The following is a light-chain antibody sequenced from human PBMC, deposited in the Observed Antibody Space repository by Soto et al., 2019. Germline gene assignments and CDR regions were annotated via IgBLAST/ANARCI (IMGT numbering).Light chain of an antibody. CDR1: QSVSSSY. CDR3: QQYGSPPYT. Sequence: EIVLTQSPATLSLSPGERATLSCGASQSVSSSYLAWYQQKPGLAPRLLISDASSRATGIPDRFSGSGSGTDFPLTISRLEPEDVAVYYHQQYGSPPYTFGQGTKLEIK. CDR2: DAS. V-gene: IGKV3D-20*01. J-gene: IGKJ2*01.